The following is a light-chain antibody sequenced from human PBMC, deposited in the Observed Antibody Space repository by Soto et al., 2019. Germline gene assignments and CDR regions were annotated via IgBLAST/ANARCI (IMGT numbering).Light chain of an antibody. CDR2: LGS. CDR3: MKSLQTRT. Sequence: DIVVTQSPLSLSVTPGEPASISCRSSQSLLHRSGYYFLDWYLQKPGQSPQVLIYLGSTRASGVPERFSGCGAVTDFTLETRRVGVEDVGVYSCMKSLQTRTFGQGTKVEIK. V-gene: IGKV2-28*01. CDR1: QSLLHRSGYYF. J-gene: IGKJ1*01.